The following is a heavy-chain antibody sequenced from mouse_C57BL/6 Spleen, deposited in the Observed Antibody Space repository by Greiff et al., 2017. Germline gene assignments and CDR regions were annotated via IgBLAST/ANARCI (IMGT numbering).Heavy chain of an antibody. CDR2: INPNNGGT. CDR3: ARANTGLIFLEAY. V-gene: IGHV1-26*01. J-gene: IGHJ3*01. D-gene: IGHD1-1*01. Sequence: EVQLQQSGPELVKPGASVKISCKASGYTFTDYYMNWVKQSHGKSLEWIGDINPNNGGTSYNQKFKGKATLTVDKSSSTAYMELRSLTSEDSAVYYCARANTGLIFLEAYWGQGTLVTVSA. CDR1: GYTFTDYY.